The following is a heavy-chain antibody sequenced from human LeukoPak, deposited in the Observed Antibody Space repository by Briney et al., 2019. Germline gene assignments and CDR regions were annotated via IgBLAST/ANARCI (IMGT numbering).Heavy chain of an antibody. D-gene: IGHD6-19*01. CDR1: GYTFTSYA. Sequence: ASVKVSCKASGYTFTSYAMNWVRQAPGQGLEWMGWISAYNGNTNYAQKLQGRVTMTTDTSTSTAYMELRSLRSDDTAVYYCAREEYSSGWYWFDPWGQGTLVTVSS. J-gene: IGHJ5*02. CDR2: ISAYNGNT. V-gene: IGHV1-18*01. CDR3: AREEYSSGWYWFDP.